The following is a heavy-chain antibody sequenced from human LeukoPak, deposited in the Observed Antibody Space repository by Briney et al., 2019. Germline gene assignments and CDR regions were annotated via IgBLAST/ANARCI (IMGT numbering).Heavy chain of an antibody. Sequence: GGTLRLSCAASGFTFSSYGMSWVRQAPGKGLEWVSAISGSGGSTYYADSVKGRFTISRDNSKNTLYLQMNSLRAEDTAVYFCAKRTTYYYGSGSQLDYWGQGTLVTVSS. CDR1: GFTFSSYG. CDR3: AKRTTYYYGSGSQLDY. V-gene: IGHV3-23*01. J-gene: IGHJ4*02. CDR2: ISGSGGST. D-gene: IGHD3-10*01.